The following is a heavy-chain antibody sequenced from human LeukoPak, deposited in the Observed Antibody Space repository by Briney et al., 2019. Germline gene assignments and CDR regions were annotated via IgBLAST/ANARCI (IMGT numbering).Heavy chain of an antibody. CDR1: GFTLSSYW. CDR3: ARGPQRGAAANYYGIDV. D-gene: IGHD2-2*01. Sequence: PGGSLRLSCAVSGFTLSSYWMHWVRQAPGKGLVWVSRINSDGSSTSYADSVKGRFTISRDNAKSTLYLQMNSLRAEDTAVYYCARGPQRGAAANYYGIDVWGQGTTVTVSS. CDR2: INSDGSST. V-gene: IGHV3-74*01. J-gene: IGHJ6*02.